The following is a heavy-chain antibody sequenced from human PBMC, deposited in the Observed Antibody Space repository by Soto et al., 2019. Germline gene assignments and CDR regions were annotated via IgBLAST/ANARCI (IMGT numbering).Heavy chain of an antibody. V-gene: IGHV3-7*03. Sequence: GGSLRLSCVASGFTFSNYWMSWVRQAPGKGLEWVASIKQDGSEKYYVDSVRGRFTISRDNTKNSLYLQMNSLRAEDTAMYYCARGTSFDFDDNAYYAHWGQGTLVTVSS. D-gene: IGHD3-22*01. CDR2: IKQDGSEK. CDR3: ARGTSFDFDDNAYYAH. J-gene: IGHJ4*02. CDR1: GFTFSNYW.